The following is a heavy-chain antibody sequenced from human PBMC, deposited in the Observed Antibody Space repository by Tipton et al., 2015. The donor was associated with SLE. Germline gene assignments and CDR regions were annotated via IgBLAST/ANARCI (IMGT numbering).Heavy chain of an antibody. CDR3: ARGGVGGYDYFDY. Sequence: GSLRLSCAASGFMFNTYAMSWVRQVPGKGLEWVSVIYSGGGSIYYGDSVKGRFTISRDNSKNTLYLQMNSLRAADTAVYYCARGGVGGYDYFDYWGQGALVTVSS. CDR2: IYSGGGSI. J-gene: IGHJ4*02. V-gene: IGHV3-23*03. CDR1: GFMFNTYA. D-gene: IGHD5-12*01.